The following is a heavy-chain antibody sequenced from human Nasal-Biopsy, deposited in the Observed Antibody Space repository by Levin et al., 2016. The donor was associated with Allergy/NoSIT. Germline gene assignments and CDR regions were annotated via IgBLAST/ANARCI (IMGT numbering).Heavy chain of an antibody. CDR3: AAGYYDSSGWSFYYSYAVDV. Sequence: SVKVSCKASGGTFSSYGVSWVRQAPGQGLEWLGGIIPSVDVTNYAREFQGRVTITADKSTSTVYMELSSLRSVDTALYYCAAGYYDSSGWSFYYSYAVDVWGQGTTVTVSS. J-gene: IGHJ6*02. D-gene: IGHD6-13*01. V-gene: IGHV1-69*10. CDR2: IIPSVDVT. CDR1: GGTFSSYG.